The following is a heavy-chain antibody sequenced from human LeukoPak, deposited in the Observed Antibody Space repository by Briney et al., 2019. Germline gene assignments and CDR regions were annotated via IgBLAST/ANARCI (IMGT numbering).Heavy chain of an antibody. CDR1: GFIFSNYG. Sequence: GGSLRLSCAASGFIFSNYGTHWVRQAPDRGLEWVAVIWFDGSNENYADSVKGRFTISRDNSKNTLYLQMNNLRAEDTAVYFCARDLHEIVGATTPDYWGQGALVTVSS. V-gene: IGHV3-33*01. J-gene: IGHJ4*02. CDR2: IWFDGSNE. CDR3: ARDLHEIVGATTPDY. D-gene: IGHD1-26*01.